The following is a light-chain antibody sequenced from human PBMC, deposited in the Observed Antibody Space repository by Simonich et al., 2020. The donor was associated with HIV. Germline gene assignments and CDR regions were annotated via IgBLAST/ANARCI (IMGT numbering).Light chain of an antibody. CDR2: EAS. V-gene: IGKV3-15*01. J-gene: IGKJ4*01. Sequence: IVMTQSPATLSVSPGERATLSCRASQRVTSNLAWYQQKPGQAPRLLIYEASTRATGIPARFSGSGSGTEFTLTISSMQSEDCAVYYCQQYNNRPLTFGGGTKVEIK. CDR1: QRVTSN. CDR3: QQYNNRPLT.